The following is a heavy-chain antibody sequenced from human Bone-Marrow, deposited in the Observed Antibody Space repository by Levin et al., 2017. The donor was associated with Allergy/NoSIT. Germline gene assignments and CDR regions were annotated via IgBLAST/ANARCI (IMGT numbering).Heavy chain of an antibody. CDR2: ISSDGNTT. J-gene: IGHJ4*02. D-gene: IGHD3-22*01. Sequence: GGSLRLSCAASGFIFSNQWMHWVRRTPEKRLAWVSRISSDGNTTNYADSVKGRFTISRDNAKNTLYLQMNSLRADDTAVYYCSSEGNYYDGSGNYSDFWGRGTLVTVSS. V-gene: IGHV3-74*01. CDR3: SSEGNYYDGSGNYSDF. CDR1: GFIFSNQW.